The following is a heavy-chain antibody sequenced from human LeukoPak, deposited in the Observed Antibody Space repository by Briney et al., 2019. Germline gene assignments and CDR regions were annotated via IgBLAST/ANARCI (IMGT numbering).Heavy chain of an antibody. CDR2: ISSNGVNT. CDR1: GFPFRTYD. Sequence: GGSLRLSCAASGFPFRTYDMSLVRQAPGKGLEYVSAISSNGVNTYYADSVKGRFTISRDNSKSTLDLQMSSLRVEDTAVYYCVKDHDRNWNDKGYFDYWGQGTLVTVSS. V-gene: IGHV3-64D*09. CDR3: VKDHDRNWNDKGYFDY. D-gene: IGHD1-1*01. J-gene: IGHJ4*02.